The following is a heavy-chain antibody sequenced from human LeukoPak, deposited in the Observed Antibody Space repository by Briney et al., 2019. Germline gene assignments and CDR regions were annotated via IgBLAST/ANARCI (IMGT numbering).Heavy chain of an antibody. CDR2: INGYNGNT. CDR1: GYTFSSYG. J-gene: IGHJ6*03. CDR3: ARGPTVVASSEPYYMDV. V-gene: IGHV1-18*01. Sequence: GASVKVSCKTSGYTFSSYGISWVRQAPGKGLEWMGWINGYNGNTDYAEKVQGRVTLTTDASTSTAYMELRSLRSDDTAVYYCARGPTVVASSEPYYMDVWGKGTTVTVSS. D-gene: IGHD2-2*01.